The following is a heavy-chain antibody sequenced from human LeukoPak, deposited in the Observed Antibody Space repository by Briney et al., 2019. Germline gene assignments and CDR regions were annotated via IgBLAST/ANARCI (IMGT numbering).Heavy chain of an antibody. CDR2: IYSGGTT. J-gene: IGHJ4*02. Sequence: QPGGSLRLSCAASGFTVSNNYMSWVRQAPGKGLEWVSVIYSGGTTYYADSVKGRFTISRDNSKNTLYLLMNSLRAEDTAVYYCARGGYCSGGNCSGYFDYWGQGTLVTVSS. V-gene: IGHV3-66*01. CDR3: ARGGYCSGGNCSGYFDY. D-gene: IGHD2-15*01. CDR1: GFTVSNNY.